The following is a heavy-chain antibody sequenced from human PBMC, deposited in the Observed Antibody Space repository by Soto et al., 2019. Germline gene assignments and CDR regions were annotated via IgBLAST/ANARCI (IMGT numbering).Heavy chain of an antibody. J-gene: IGHJ4*02. D-gene: IGHD3-3*01. CDR3: AKDMYVYFWSGYYLADFDY. CDR1: GFTFSSYA. V-gene: IGHV3-23*01. Sequence: PGGSLRLSCAASGFTFSSYAMSWVRQAPGKGLEWVSAISGSGGSTYYADSVKGRFTISRDNSKNTLYLQMNSLRAEDTAVYYCAKDMYVYFWSGYYLADFDYWGQGTLVTVSS. CDR2: ISGSGGST.